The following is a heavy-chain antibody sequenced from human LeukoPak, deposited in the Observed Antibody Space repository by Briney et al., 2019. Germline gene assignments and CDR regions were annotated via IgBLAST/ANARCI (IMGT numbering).Heavy chain of an antibody. CDR2: INHSGST. CDR3: VIWGGSGSSYYYYYYGMNV. V-gene: IGHV4-34*01. Sequence: SGTLSLTCAVYGGSFSGYYWSWIRQPPGKGLEWIGEINHSGSTNYNPSLKSRVTISVDTSKNQFSLKLSSVTAADTAVYYCVIWGGSGSSYYYYYYGMNVWGKGTTVTVSS. J-gene: IGHJ6*04. D-gene: IGHD3-10*01. CDR1: GGSFSGYY.